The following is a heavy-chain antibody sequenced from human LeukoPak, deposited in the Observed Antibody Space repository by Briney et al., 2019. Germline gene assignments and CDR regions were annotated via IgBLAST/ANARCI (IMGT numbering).Heavy chain of an antibody. CDR2: IKNKTNGGTT. D-gene: IGHD2-2*01. J-gene: IGHJ4*02. CDR1: GFIFSSAW. Sequence: PGGSLRLSCAASGFIFSSAWMTWVRQAPGKGLEWVGHIKNKTNGGTTDYAAPVKGRFIISRDDSKNTLHLQMNSLRTEDTAVYYCARGFCSSTSCYQGPFDFWGQGTLVTVSS. CDR3: ARGFCSSTSCYQGPFDF. V-gene: IGHV3-15*01.